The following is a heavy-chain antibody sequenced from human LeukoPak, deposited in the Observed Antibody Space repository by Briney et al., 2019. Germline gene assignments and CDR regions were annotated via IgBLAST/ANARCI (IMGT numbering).Heavy chain of an antibody. Sequence: PSETLSLTCAVYGGSFSGYYWSWIRQPPGKGLEWIGEINHSGSTNYNPSLKSRVTISVDTSKNQFSLKLSSVTAADTAVYYCAISTGSSDFVYWGQGTLVTVSS. V-gene: IGHV4-34*01. CDR3: AISTGSSDFVY. J-gene: IGHJ4*02. CDR1: GGSFSGYY. D-gene: IGHD1-26*01. CDR2: INHSGST.